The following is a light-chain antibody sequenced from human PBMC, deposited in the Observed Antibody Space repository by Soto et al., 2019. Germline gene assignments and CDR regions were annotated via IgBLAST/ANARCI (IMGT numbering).Light chain of an antibody. J-gene: IGKJ2*01. Sequence: EIVLTQSPGTLSLFPGERATLSCRASQSVSSRDLAWYRQKPGQAPSLLIYGAFNRATGIPARFSGSGSATDFTLTISRLEPEDFAVYYCLLYGDSPPAYTFGQGTKRDIK. CDR2: GAF. CDR1: QSVSSRD. CDR3: LLYGDSPPAYT. V-gene: IGKV3-20*01.